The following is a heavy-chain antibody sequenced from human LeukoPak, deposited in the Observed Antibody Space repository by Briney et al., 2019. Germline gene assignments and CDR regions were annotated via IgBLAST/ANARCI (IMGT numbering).Heavy chain of an antibody. CDR1: GGSFSGYY. D-gene: IGHD2-15*01. Sequence: SETLSLTCAVYGGSFSGYYWSWILQPLGKGLEWIGEINHSGSTNYNPSLKSRVTISVDTSKNQFSLKLSSVTAADTAVYYCANSRVQAFDIWGQGTMVTVSS. J-gene: IGHJ3*02. V-gene: IGHV4-34*01. CDR2: INHSGST. CDR3: ANSRVQAFDI.